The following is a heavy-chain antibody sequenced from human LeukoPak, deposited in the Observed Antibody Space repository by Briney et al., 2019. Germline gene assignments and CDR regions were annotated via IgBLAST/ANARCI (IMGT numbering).Heavy chain of an antibody. CDR3: AKDKSGGWELLRDHDAFDI. D-gene: IGHD1-26*01. CDR1: GFTFSSHY. CDR2: INSDGSST. J-gene: IGHJ3*02. V-gene: IGHV3-74*01. Sequence: GGSLRLSCAASGFTFSSHYMHWVRQAPGKGLVWVSRINSDGSSTYYADSVKGRFTISRDNSKNTLYLQMNSLRAEDTALYYCAKDKSGGWELLRDHDAFDIWGQGTMVTVSS.